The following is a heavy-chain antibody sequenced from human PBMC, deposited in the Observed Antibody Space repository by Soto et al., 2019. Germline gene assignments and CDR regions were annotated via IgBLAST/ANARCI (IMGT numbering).Heavy chain of an antibody. V-gene: IGHV4-59*08. CDR2: VYYTGDT. CDR3: VRQGIDYLHGLVDV. Sequence: QVQLQQSGPRLVKPSETLSLTCTVSSGPDRSHNWGWIRQPPGRGLEWIGYVYYTGDTAYNPSLRGPFTRXAXTXXNDISLTLNSVTAADTAVYYCVRQGIDYLHGLVDVWGQGTTVSVSS. CDR1: SGPDRSHN. D-gene: IGHD4-17*01. J-gene: IGHJ6*02.